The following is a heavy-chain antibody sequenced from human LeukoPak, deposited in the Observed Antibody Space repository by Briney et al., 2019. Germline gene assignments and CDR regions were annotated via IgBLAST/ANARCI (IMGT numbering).Heavy chain of an antibody. CDR2: IKQDGSEK. CDR3: ARGGSGYYAESIFDY. Sequence: GGSLRLSCAASGFTFSSYWMSWVRQAPGKGLEWVANIKQDGSEKYYVDSVKGRFTISRDNAKNSLYLQMNSLRAEDTAVYYCARGGSGYYAESIFDYWGQGTLVTVSS. CDR1: GFTFSSYW. V-gene: IGHV3-7*04. J-gene: IGHJ4*02. D-gene: IGHD3-3*01.